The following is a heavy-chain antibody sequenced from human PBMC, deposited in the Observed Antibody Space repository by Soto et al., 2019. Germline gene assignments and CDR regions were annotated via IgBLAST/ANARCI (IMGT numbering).Heavy chain of an antibody. CDR1: GYIFSSYY. J-gene: IGHJ4*02. CDR3: ARGLGLYYFDY. CDR2: INPSGGST. Sequence: ASVKVSCKASGYIFSSYYIHWVRQAPGQGLEWMGIINPSGGSTTYAQKFQGRVTMTRDTSTSTVYMELNSLRSEDTAVYYCARGLGLYYFDYWGQGTLVTVS. D-gene: IGHD1-26*01. V-gene: IGHV1-46*01.